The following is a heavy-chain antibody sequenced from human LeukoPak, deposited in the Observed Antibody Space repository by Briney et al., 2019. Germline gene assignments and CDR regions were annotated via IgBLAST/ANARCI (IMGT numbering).Heavy chain of an antibody. Sequence: GGSLRLSCAASGFTVSSNYMSWVRQAPGKGLEWVSVIYSGGSTYYADSVKGRFTISRDNSKNTLYLQMNSLRAEDTAVYYCAKDGYDFWSAYQIDLWGQGTAVTVSS. CDR3: AKDGYDFWSAYQIDL. CDR2: IYSGGST. D-gene: IGHD3-3*01. J-gene: IGHJ5*02. V-gene: IGHV3-53*01. CDR1: GFTVSSNY.